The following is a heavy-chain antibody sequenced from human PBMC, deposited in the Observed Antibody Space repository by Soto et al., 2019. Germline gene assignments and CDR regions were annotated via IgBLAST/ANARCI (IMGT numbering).Heavy chain of an antibody. CDR1: GFTFSNYA. J-gene: IGHJ4*02. CDR3: ARDPVCSGGSCYDY. Sequence: GGSLRLSCAASGFTFSNYAMHWVRQAPGEGLQWVALISYDGGNQYFPDSVKGRFTVSRDNSKSTLYLQMNSLRPEDTAVYYCARDPVCSGGSCYDYWGQGTLVTVSS. V-gene: IGHV3-30*03. D-gene: IGHD2-15*01. CDR2: ISYDGGNQ.